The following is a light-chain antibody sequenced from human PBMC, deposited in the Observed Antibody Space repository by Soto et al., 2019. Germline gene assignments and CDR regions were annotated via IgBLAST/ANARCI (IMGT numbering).Light chain of an antibody. CDR1: QSVNSN. CDR3: QQYDNWPPWT. J-gene: IGKJ1*01. Sequence: EIVMTQSPATLSVSPGERATLSCRASQSVNSNLAWYQRKPGQAPRLLIYGASTRATGIPARFSGSGSGTEFALTISSLQSEDFAVYYCQQYDNWPPWTFGQGTKVEIK. V-gene: IGKV3-15*01. CDR2: GAS.